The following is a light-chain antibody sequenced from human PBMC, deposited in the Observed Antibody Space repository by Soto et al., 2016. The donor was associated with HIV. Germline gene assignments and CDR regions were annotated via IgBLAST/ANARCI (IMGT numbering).Light chain of an antibody. Sequence: DVVMTQSPLSLPVTLGQPASISCRSSQSLVHSDGNTYLNWFQQRPGQSPRRLIYKVSKRDSGVPDRFSGSGSGTDFTLKISRVEAEDVGVYYCMQGIHWPPWTFAKDRSGNQT. J-gene: IGKJ1*01. CDR2: KVS. V-gene: IGKV2-30*02. CDR1: QSLVHSDGNTY. CDR3: MQGIHWPPWT.